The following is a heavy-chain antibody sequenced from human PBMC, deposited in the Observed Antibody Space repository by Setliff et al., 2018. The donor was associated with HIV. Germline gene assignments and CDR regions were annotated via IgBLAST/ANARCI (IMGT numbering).Heavy chain of an antibody. J-gene: IGHJ6*03. CDR1: GYTFTSYG. CDR3: ARDRDNVLMVYYYMDV. Sequence: ASVKVSCKASGYTFTSYGISWVRQAPGQGLEGMGWISAYKGNTNYAQNLQGRVTLTTDTSTSTAYMELMSLRSDDTAVYYRARDRDNVLMVYYYMDVWGKGTTVTVSS. D-gene: IGHD2-8*01. CDR2: ISAYKGNT. V-gene: IGHV1-18*01.